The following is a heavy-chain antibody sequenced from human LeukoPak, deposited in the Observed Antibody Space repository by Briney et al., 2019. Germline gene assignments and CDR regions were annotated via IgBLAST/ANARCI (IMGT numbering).Heavy chain of an antibody. CDR3: ARTDQGNDAFDI. J-gene: IGHJ3*02. CDR2: IVGSGGGT. CDR1: GFTFSNYA. D-gene: IGHD1-1*01. Sequence: PGGSLRLSCAASGFTFSNYAMSWVRQAPGKGLEWVSAIVGSGGGTYYADSVRGRFTISRDNAKNSLYLQMNSLRAEDTAMYYCARTDQGNDAFDIWGQGTMVTVSS. V-gene: IGHV3-23*01.